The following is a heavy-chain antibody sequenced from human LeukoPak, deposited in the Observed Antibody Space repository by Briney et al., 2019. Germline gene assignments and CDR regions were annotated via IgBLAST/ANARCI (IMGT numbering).Heavy chain of an antibody. CDR2: ISGSGGST. V-gene: IGHV3-23*01. J-gene: IGHJ4*02. CDR3: AKSGSYYYDTSAYYGY. Sequence: GGSLRLSCAASGFTFSSYAMSWVRQTPGKGLEWVSAISGSGGSTYYADSVKGRFTISRDNSKNTLYLQMNSLRAEDTAVYYCAKSGSYYYDTSAYYGYWGQGTLVTVSS. CDR1: GFTFSSYA. D-gene: IGHD3-22*01.